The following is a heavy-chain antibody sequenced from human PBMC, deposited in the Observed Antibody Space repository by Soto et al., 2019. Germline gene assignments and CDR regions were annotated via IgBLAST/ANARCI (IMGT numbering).Heavy chain of an antibody. CDR1: GFTFSSYA. CDR2: ISASGGRT. Sequence: GGSLRLSCAASGFTFSSYAMIWFRQAPGKGLEWVSGISASGGRTYYADSVKGRFTISRDNSKNTMYLQMNSLRVEDTAVYKCAKDWDLLRAFDLWGQGTMVTVSS. V-gene: IGHV3-23*01. CDR3: AKDWDLLRAFDL. J-gene: IGHJ3*01. D-gene: IGHD1-26*01.